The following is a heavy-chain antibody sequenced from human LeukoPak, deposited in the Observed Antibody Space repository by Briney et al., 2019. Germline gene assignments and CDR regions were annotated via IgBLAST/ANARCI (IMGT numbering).Heavy chain of an antibody. CDR1: GFTFSSYA. V-gene: IGHV3-23*01. J-gene: IGHJ4*02. D-gene: IGHD3-22*01. CDR3: ARDTYDSSGYYAHLDY. CDR2: ISGSGGST. Sequence: GGSLRLSCAASGFTFSSYAMSWVRQAPGKGLEWVSAISGSGGSTYYADSVKGRFTISRDNSKNTLYLQMSSLRAEDTAVYYCARDTYDSSGYYAHLDYWGQGTLVTVSS.